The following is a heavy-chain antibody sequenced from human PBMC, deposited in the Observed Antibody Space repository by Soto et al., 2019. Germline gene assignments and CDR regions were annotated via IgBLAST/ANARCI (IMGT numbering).Heavy chain of an antibody. V-gene: IGHV1-18*01. CDR2: ISPYNGNT. CDR1: GYTFVSYG. J-gene: IGHJ3*02. D-gene: IGHD6-19*01. Sequence: QVQLVQSGAEVKEPGASWKVSCKASGYTFVSYGISGVRQAPGQGLEWMGWISPYNGNTNYVQKFQGRVTMTTDTPTSTVYMELRSLRSDDTAVYYCSRDAQKWLVASFDIWGQGTMVTVSS. CDR3: SRDAQKWLVASFDI.